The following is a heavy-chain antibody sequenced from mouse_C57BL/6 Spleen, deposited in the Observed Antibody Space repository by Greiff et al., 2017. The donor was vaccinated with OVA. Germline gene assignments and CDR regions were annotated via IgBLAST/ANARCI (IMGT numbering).Heavy chain of an antibody. D-gene: IGHD2-5*01. J-gene: IGHJ1*03. V-gene: IGHV1-4*01. Sequence: QVQLQQSGAELARPGASVKMSCKASGYTFTSYTMHWVKQRPGPGLEWIGYINPSSGYTKYNQKFKDKATLTADKSSSTAYMQLSSLTSEDSAVYYCARGVRYSNYDWYFNVWGTGTTVTVSS. CDR2: INPSSGYT. CDR3: ARGVRYSNYDWYFNV. CDR1: GYTFTSYT.